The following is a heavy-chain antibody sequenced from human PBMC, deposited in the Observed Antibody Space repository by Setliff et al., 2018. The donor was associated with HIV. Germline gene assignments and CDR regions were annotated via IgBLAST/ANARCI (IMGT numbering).Heavy chain of an antibody. CDR2: IIPIFGTA. CDR1: GGTFSSYA. CDR3: ARGARGTATDY. D-gene: IGHD5-18*01. V-gene: IGHV1-69*13. Sequence: SVKVSCKASGGTFSSYAISWVRQTPGQGLEWMGGIIPIFGTANYAQKFKGRVTITADESTSTAYMELSSLRSEDTAVYYCARGARGTATDYWGQGTLVTVSS. J-gene: IGHJ4*02.